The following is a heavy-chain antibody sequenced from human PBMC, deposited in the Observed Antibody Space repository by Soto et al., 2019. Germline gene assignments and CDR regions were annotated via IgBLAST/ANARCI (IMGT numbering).Heavy chain of an antibody. D-gene: IGHD3-10*01. J-gene: IGHJ4*02. Sequence: GGSLRLSCAASGFTFSSYAMHWVRQAPGKGLEWVAVISYDGISKHYADSVKGRFTISRDNSKNTLFLQMNSLRAEDTAIYYCAKKVNSGSGSQYFDYFGQGTLVTVSS. CDR1: GFTFSSYA. CDR2: ISYDGISK. V-gene: IGHV3-30-3*02. CDR3: AKKVNSGSGSQYFDY.